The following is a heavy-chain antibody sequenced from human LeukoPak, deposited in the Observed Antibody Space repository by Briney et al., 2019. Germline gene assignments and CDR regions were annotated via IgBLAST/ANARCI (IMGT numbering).Heavy chain of an antibody. V-gene: IGHV4-38-2*01. J-gene: IGHJ4*02. Sequence: PSETLSLTCAVSGYSISSGYYWGWIRQPPGKGLEWIGSIYHSGSTYYNPSLKSRVTISVDTSKNQFSLKLSSVTAADTAVYYCARGITNRGLSPPGAKVYWGRGTLVTVSS. CDR3: ARGITNRGLSPPGAKVY. CDR1: GYSISSGYY. CDR2: IYHSGST. D-gene: IGHD7-27*01.